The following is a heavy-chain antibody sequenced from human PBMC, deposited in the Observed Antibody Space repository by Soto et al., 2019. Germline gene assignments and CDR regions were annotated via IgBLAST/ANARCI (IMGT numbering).Heavy chain of an antibody. CDR2: IYYSGST. CDR1: GGSISSGDYY. V-gene: IGHV4-30-4*01. J-gene: IGHJ1*01. CDR3: ASSGAEREYFQH. Sequence: SETLSLTCTVSGGSISSGDYYWSWIRQPPGKGLEWIGYIYYSGSTYYNPSLKSRVTISVDTSKNQFSLKLSPVTAADTAVYYCASSGAEREYFQHWGQGTLVTVSS. D-gene: IGHD1-1*01.